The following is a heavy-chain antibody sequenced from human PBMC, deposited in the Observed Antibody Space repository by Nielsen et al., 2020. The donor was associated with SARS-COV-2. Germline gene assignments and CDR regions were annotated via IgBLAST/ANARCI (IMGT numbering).Heavy chain of an antibody. D-gene: IGHD4-23*01. V-gene: IGHV4-4*09. CDR1: GGSISNYY. J-gene: IGHJ4*02. CDR2: IYNSGST. CDR3: ASASTTVIKSAWVY. Sequence: SETLSLTCTVSGGSISNYYWSWIRQPPGKGLEWIGYIYNSGSTNYNPSLKSRVAISVDTSKNQFSLKLTSVTAADTAVYYCASASTTVIKSAWVYWGQGTLVTVSS.